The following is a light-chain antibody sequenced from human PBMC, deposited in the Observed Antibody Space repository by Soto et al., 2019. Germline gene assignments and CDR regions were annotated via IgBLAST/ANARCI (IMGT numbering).Light chain of an antibody. CDR3: QQYKSYSGT. CDR2: DAS. Sequence: DIQMTQSPSTLSASVGDRVTITCGASQSINSWLAWYQQKPGKAPKLLIYDASSLESGVPPRFSGSGSGTEFTLTISSLQPDDVATYYCQQYKSYSGTFGHGTKVDI. V-gene: IGKV1-5*01. CDR1: QSINSW. J-gene: IGKJ1*01.